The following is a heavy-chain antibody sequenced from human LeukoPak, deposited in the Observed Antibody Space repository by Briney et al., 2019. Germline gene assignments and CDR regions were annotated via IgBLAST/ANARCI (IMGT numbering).Heavy chain of an antibody. CDR3: ARHSAMTTGYFPH. Sequence: TSSETLSLTCTVSGGSISSSNYYWGWIRQTPGKGLEWIGSIYYSGSTYYNPSLKSRVTISIDTFKNHFSLMLSSVTAADTAVYYCARHSAMTTGYFPHWGQGTLVTVSS. V-gene: IGHV4-39*01. CDR1: GGSISSSNYY. J-gene: IGHJ1*01. D-gene: IGHD1-1*01. CDR2: IYYSGST.